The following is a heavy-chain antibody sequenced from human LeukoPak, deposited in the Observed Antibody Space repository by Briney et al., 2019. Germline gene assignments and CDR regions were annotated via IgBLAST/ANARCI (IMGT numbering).Heavy chain of an antibody. D-gene: IGHD3-3*01. J-gene: IGHJ4*02. V-gene: IGHV3-48*02. Sequence: GGSLRLSCAASGFSFNSYSMNWVRQAPGKGLEWVSYIGGGSSPIKYADSVKGRFTISRDNARNSLGLEMNSLRDEDTAVYYCVRDHEWSFDLWGQGTLVTVSS. CDR3: VRDHEWSFDL. CDR1: GFSFNSYS. CDR2: IGGGSSPI.